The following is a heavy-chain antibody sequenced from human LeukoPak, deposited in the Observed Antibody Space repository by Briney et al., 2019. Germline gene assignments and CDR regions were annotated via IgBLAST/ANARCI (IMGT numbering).Heavy chain of an antibody. CDR2: INHSGST. D-gene: IGHD3-10*01. CDR3: ARAGEFGVIDY. CDR1: GGSFSGYY. J-gene: IGHJ4*02. Sequence: SETLSLTCAVYGGSFSGYYWSWIRQPPGKGLEWIGEINHSGSTNYNPPLKSRVTISVDTSKNQFSLKLSSVTAADTAVYYCARAGEFGVIDYWGQGTLVTVSS. V-gene: IGHV4-34*01.